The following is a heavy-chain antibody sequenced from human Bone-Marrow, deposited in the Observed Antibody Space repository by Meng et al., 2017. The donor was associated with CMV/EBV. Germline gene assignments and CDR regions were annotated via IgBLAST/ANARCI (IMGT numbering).Heavy chain of an antibody. CDR1: GFTFSSYS. CDR2: IKQDGSEK. V-gene: IGHV3-7*01. J-gene: IGHJ3*02. CDR3: ARLLPDPQWELVIDAFDI. D-gene: IGHD1-26*01. Sequence: GESLKISCAASGFTFSSYSMNWVRQAPGKGLEWVANIKQDGSEKYYVDSVKGRFTISRDNAKNSLYLQMNSLRAEDTAVYYCARLLPDPQWELVIDAFDIWGQGTRVTGSS.